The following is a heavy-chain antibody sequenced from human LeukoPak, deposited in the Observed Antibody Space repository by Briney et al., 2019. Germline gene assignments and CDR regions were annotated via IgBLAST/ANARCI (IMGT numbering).Heavy chain of an antibody. CDR2: IYYSGST. CDR1: GGSISSYY. V-gene: IGHV4-59*08. Sequence: SETLSLTCTVSGGSISSYYWNWIRQAPGKGLEWIGYIYYSGSTNYNPSLKSRVTISVDTSKNQFSLKLNSVTAADTAVYYCARQKGVAGSYYYYMDVWGKGTTVTVSS. CDR3: ARQKGVAGSYYYYMDV. J-gene: IGHJ6*03. D-gene: IGHD6-19*01.